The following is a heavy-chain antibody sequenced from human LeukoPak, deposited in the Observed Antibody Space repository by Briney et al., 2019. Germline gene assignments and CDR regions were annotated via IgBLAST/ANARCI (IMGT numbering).Heavy chain of an antibody. CDR2: INPNSGGT. Sequence: ASVRVSCKASGYTFTGYYMHWVRQAPGQGLEWMGWINPNSGGTNYAQKFQGRVTMTRDTSISTAYMELSRLRSDDTAVYYCAMNSYGGSYQDYFDYWGQGTLVTVSS. CDR3: AMNSYGGSYQDYFDY. V-gene: IGHV1-2*02. J-gene: IGHJ4*02. D-gene: IGHD1-26*01. CDR1: GYTFTGYY.